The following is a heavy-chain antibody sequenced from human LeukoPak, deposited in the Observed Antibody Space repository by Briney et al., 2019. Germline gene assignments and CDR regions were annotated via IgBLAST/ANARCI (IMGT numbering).Heavy chain of an antibody. CDR1: GYTFTGYY. CDR2: INPSGGST. V-gene: IGHV1-46*01. Sequence: ASVKVSCKASGYTFTGYYMHWVRQAPGQGLEWMGIINPSGGSTSYAQKFQGRVTMTRDTSTSTVYMELSSLRSEDTAVYYCARDRCSGGSCYTPNWFDPWGQGTLVTVSS. J-gene: IGHJ5*02. CDR3: ARDRCSGGSCYTPNWFDP. D-gene: IGHD2-15*01.